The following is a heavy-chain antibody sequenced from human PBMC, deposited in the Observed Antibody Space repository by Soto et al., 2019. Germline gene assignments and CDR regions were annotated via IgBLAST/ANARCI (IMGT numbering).Heavy chain of an antibody. D-gene: IGHD2-15*01. CDR2: INHSGST. J-gene: IGHJ6*02. CDR1: GGSFSGYY. Sequence: KPSETLSLTCAVYGGSFSGYYWSWIRQPPGKGLEWIGEINHSGSTNYNPSLKSRVTISVDTSKNQFSLKLSSVTAADTAVYYCARARVVTPSVWGYYYYGMYVWGQGTKVTVSS. CDR3: ARARVVTPSVWGYYYYGMYV. V-gene: IGHV4-34*01.